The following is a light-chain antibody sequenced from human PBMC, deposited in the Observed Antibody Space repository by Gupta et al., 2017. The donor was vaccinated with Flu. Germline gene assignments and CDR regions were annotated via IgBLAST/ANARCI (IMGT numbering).Light chain of an antibody. Sequence: AIQMTQSPSSMSASVGDRVTITCRASQGIRNDLGWYQQKPGKAPKLLIYAASSLQSGVPSRFSGSGAGTDFTLTISSLQPEDFATYYCLQDFNYPLTFGGGTKVEIK. CDR2: AAS. V-gene: IGKV1-6*01. CDR1: QGIRND. J-gene: IGKJ4*01. CDR3: LQDFNYPLT.